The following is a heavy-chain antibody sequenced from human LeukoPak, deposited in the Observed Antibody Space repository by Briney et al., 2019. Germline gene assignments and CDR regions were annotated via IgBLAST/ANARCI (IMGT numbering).Heavy chain of an antibody. D-gene: IGHD3-22*01. CDR3: ARAYYDSSGYFGWGTDYYYYYMDV. CDR1: GYTFTANY. V-gene: IGHV1-2*06. J-gene: IGHJ6*03. Sequence: ASVKVSCKASGYTFTANYIHWVRQAPGQGLEWVGLIHPKSGGANYAQKFRDRVTLTRDTSINTAYMELSGLRSDDAAVYYCARAYYDSSGYFGWGTDYYYYYMDVWGEGTTVTISS. CDR2: IHPKSGGA.